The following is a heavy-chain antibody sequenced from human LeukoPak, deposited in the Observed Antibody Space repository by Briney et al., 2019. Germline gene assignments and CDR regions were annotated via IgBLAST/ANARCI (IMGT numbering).Heavy chain of an antibody. D-gene: IGHD5-12*01. Sequence: GASVKVSCKASGYTFSSCGISWVRQAPGQGLEWMGWISVDNGNTQYAQKLQGRVTMTTDTSTSTAYMELRSLRSDDTAVYYCARGGYSGYEPFDYWGQGTLVTVSS. V-gene: IGHV1-18*01. J-gene: IGHJ4*02. CDR1: GYTFSSCG. CDR3: ARGGYSGYEPFDY. CDR2: ISVDNGNT.